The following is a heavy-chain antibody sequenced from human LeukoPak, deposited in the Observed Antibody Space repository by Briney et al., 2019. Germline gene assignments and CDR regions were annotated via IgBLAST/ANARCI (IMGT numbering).Heavy chain of an antibody. CDR2: ISGRGANT. Sequence: GGSLRLSCAASGFSFSNYAMSWVRQAPGKGLEWVSAISGRGANTYYADSVKGRFTISRDNSKNTLYLQMNSLRAEDTAVYYCAREEGDSSGYYLEGYYFDYWGQGTLVTVSS. D-gene: IGHD3-22*01. CDR3: AREEGDSSGYYLEGYYFDY. CDR1: GFSFSNYA. J-gene: IGHJ4*02. V-gene: IGHV3-23*01.